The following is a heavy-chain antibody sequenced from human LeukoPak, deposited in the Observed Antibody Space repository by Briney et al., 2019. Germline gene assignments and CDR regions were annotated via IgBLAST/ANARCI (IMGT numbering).Heavy chain of an antibody. CDR3: ARVGEGSGSYYNPPFDY. Sequence: PSETLSLTCTVSGGSISSGSYYWGWIRQPPGKGLEWIGSIYYSGSTYYNPSLKSRVTISVDTSKNQFSLRLSSVTAADTAVYYCARVGEGSGSYYNPPFDYWGQGTLVTVSS. D-gene: IGHD3-10*01. CDR1: GGSISSGSYY. CDR2: IYYSGST. J-gene: IGHJ4*02. V-gene: IGHV4-39*07.